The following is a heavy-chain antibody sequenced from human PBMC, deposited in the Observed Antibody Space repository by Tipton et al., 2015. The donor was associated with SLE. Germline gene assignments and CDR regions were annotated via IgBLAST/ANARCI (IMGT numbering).Heavy chain of an antibody. CDR1: GFTFSSYS. Sequence: SLRLSCAASGFTFSSYSMNWVRQAPGKGLEWVSSISSRSSYIYYADSVKGRFTISRDNAKNSLYLQMNSLRAEDTAVYYCARVPTSSSAFDYWGQGTLVTVSS. CDR2: ISSRSSYI. J-gene: IGHJ4*02. V-gene: IGHV3-21*04. CDR3: ARVPTSSSAFDY.